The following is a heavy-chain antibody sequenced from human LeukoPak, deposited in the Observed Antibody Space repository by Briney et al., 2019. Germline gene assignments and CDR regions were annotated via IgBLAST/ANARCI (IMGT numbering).Heavy chain of an antibody. V-gene: IGHV3-21*01. CDR3: APGPPYVT. Sequence: GESLRLSCAATGFTFSSYWMNWVRQAPGKGLEWVSSISSSSNYIYYADSVKGRITISRDNAKNSLYLQMDSLRAEDTAVYYCAPGPPYVTWGQGTLVTVSS. J-gene: IGHJ5*02. CDR1: GFTFSSYW. CDR2: ISSSSNYI. D-gene: IGHD3-16*01.